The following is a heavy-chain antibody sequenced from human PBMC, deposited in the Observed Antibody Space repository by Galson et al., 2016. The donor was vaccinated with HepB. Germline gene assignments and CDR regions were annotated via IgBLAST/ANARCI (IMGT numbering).Heavy chain of an antibody. CDR2: AYHTGST. Sequence: SETLSLTCTVPSGSITTHYWSWIRQPPGKGLEWIGYAYHTGSTNYNPSLKSRVSTSLDTSKNQFSLKLSSVTPADTAVYYCARQMSGSYYKNWHFDLWGRGTLVTVSS. J-gene: IGHJ2*01. D-gene: IGHD3-10*01. CDR3: ARQMSGSYYKNWHFDL. V-gene: IGHV4-59*11. CDR1: SGSITTHY.